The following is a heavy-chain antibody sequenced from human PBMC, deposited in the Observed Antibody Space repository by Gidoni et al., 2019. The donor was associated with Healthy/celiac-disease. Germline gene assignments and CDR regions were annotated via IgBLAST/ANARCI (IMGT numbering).Heavy chain of an antibody. CDR1: GGSISSGRYY. CDR2: IYTSGST. J-gene: IGHJ4*02. CDR3: ARNAAYCGGDCYSGPFDY. Sequence: QVQLQESGPGLVKPSQTLSLTCTVSGGSISSGRYYWSWIRQPAGKGLEWIGRIYTSGSTNYNPSLKSRVTMSVDTSKNQFSLKLSSVTAADTAVYYCARNAAYCGGDCYSGPFDYWGQGTLVTVSS. D-gene: IGHD2-21*01. V-gene: IGHV4-61*02.